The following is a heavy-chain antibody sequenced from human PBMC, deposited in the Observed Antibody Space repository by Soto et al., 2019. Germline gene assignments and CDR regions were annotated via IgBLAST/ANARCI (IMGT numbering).Heavy chain of an antibody. CDR2: IYGADDK. V-gene: IGHV2-5*02. CDR1: GFSLSTSGVG. J-gene: IGHJ4*02. CDR3: AHSPALSVGAGFDS. D-gene: IGHD1-26*01. Sequence: QIPLKESGPTLVKPTQTLTLTCTFSGFSLSTSGVGVGWIRQPPGNALEWLALIYGADDKRSSPSLTSRFTITKDTPKNLVALSMTTMDPVNTAPYYCAHSPALSVGAGFDSWGQGTLVTVS.